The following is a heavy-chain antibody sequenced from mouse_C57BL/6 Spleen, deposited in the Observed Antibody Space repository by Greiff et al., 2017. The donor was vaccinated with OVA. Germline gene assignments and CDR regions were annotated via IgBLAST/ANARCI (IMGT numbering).Heavy chain of an antibody. CDR1: GFNIKDDY. J-gene: IGHJ2*01. D-gene: IGHD1-1*01. CDR3: TLPTVRDYFDY. Sequence: VQLQQSGAELVRPGASVKLSCTASGFNIKDDYMHWVKQRPEQGLEWIGWIDPENGDTEYASKFQGKATITADTSSNTAYLQLSSLTSEDTAVYYCTLPTVRDYFDYWGQGTTLTVSA. CDR2: IDPENGDT. V-gene: IGHV14-4*01.